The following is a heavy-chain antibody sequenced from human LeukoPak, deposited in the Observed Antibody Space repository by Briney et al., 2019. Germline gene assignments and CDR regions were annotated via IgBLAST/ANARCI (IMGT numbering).Heavy chain of an antibody. J-gene: IGHJ6*02. CDR3: AKVNWGDDILTGYYYYGMDV. Sequence: GGSLRLSCAASGFNVSSSYVSWVRQAPGKGLEWVSVLYSGGATHYADSVKGRFTISRDNSKNTLYLQMNSLRAEDTAVYYCAKVNWGDDILTGYYYYGMDVWGQGTTVTVSS. CDR1: GFNVSSSY. CDR2: LYSGGAT. V-gene: IGHV3-53*01. D-gene: IGHD3-9*01.